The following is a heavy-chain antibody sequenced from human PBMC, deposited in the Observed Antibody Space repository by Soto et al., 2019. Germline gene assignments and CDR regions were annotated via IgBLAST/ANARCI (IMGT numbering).Heavy chain of an antibody. Sequence: QVQLVESGGGVVQPGRSLRLSCAASGFTFNSYGMHWVRQAPGKGLQWVTVISYDGRDKKYVDTVKGRFTISRDNSKNTLYLGMNSLRAEDTAVYYCAKDRDTYGAVYYFDFWGQGTLVTVSS. V-gene: IGHV3-30*18. J-gene: IGHJ4*02. CDR1: GFTFNSYG. CDR2: ISYDGRDK. D-gene: IGHD5-18*01. CDR3: AKDRDTYGAVYYFDF.